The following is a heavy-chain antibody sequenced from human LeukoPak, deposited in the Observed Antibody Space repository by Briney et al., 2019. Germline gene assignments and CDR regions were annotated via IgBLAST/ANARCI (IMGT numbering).Heavy chain of an antibody. CDR2: VRDNGEN. Sequence: SETLSLTCTVSGGSINAYYWSWIRQPPGKGLEWIAYVRDNGENNYNPSLKSRVAISVDTANNQISLRLNFVTAADTAISYCARQPANTAAFDIWGLGTMVTVSS. CDR1: GGSINAYY. V-gene: IGHV4-59*08. J-gene: IGHJ3*02. D-gene: IGHD5-18*01. CDR3: ARQPANTAAFDI.